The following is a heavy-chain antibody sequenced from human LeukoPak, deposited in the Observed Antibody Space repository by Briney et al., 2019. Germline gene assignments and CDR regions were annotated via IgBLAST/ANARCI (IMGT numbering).Heavy chain of an antibody. J-gene: IGHJ6*03. D-gene: IGHD1/OR15-1a*01. Sequence: SETLSLTCTVSGGSISSSYWSWIRQPPGKGLEWIGHIYYSGSTNYNTSLKSRVTISVDTSKNQFSLKLSSVTAADPAAYYCARGAADRNNYYYYIDVWGKGTTVTVSS. V-gene: IGHV4-59*12. CDR3: ARGAADRNNYYYYIDV. CDR1: GGSISSSY. CDR2: IYYSGST.